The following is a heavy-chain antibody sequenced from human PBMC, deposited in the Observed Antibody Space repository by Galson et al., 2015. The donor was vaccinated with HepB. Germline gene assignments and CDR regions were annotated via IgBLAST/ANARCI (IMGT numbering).Heavy chain of an antibody. Sequence: SLRLSCAASGFTFSSYGMHWVRQAPGKGLEWVAVIWYDGSNKYYADSVKGRFTISRDNSKNTLYLQMNSLRAEDTAVYYCARGFGYCSSTSCYLDWFDPWGQGTLVTVSS. CDR1: GFTFSSYG. J-gene: IGHJ5*02. CDR3: ARGFGYCSSTSCYLDWFDP. V-gene: IGHV3-33*01. D-gene: IGHD2-2*03. CDR2: IWYDGSNK.